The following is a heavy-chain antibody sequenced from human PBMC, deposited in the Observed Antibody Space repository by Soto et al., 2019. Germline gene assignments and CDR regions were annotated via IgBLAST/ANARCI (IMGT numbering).Heavy chain of an antibody. D-gene: IGHD4-17*01. CDR2: ITPDFGTA. J-gene: IGHJ6*02. Sequence: QVQLVQSGAEVKKPGSSVKVSCKASGGSLSNYGSSWVRQAPGQGLEWMGGITPDFGTANYAQKFQGRVTITADESTSIVYMDVTSLRSEDTAVYYCARGEATKIVVTTSYAMDVWGQGTTVTVSS. CDR1: GGSLSNYG. CDR3: ARGEATKIVVTTSYAMDV. V-gene: IGHV1-69*12.